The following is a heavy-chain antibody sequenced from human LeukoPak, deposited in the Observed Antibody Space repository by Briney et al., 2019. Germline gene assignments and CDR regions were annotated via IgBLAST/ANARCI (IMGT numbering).Heavy chain of an antibody. V-gene: IGHV4-30-2*01. D-gene: IGHD3-10*01. CDR1: GGSISSGGYS. CDR2: IYHSGST. J-gene: IGHJ3*02. CDR3: ASCVLWLGAFDI. Sequence: SETLSLTCAVSGGSISSGGYSWSWIRQPPGKGLEWIGYIYHSGSTYYNPSLKSRVTISVDRSKNQFSLKLSSVTAADTAVYYCASCVLWLGAFDIWGQGTMVTVSS.